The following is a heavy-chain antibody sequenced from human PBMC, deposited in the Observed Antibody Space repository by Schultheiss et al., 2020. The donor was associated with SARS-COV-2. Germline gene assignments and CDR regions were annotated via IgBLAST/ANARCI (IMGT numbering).Heavy chain of an antibody. Sequence: SETLSLTCAVYGGSFSGYYWSWIRQPPGKGLEWIGEINHSGSTNYNPSLKSRVTISVDTSKNQFSLNLSFVTAADTAVYYCARERWELVVADYKYYGTDVWGQGTAVTVSS. V-gene: IGHV4-34*01. D-gene: IGHD1-26*01. J-gene: IGHJ6*02. CDR2: INHSGST. CDR1: GGSFSGYY. CDR3: ARERWELVVADYKYYGTDV.